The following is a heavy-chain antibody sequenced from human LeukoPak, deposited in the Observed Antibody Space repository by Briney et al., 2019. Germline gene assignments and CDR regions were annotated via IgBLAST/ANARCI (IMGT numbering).Heavy chain of an antibody. Sequence: PGGSLRLSCAASGFIFNTFWMNWVRLIPGKGLEWVAKINQDGSDMYYVDSVKGRFFVSRDNARNLVYLQMNSLRVDDTAVYYCARDFPGIGRGTFDFWGQGTIIIVSS. J-gene: IGHJ3*01. CDR1: GFIFNTFW. D-gene: IGHD3-10*01. V-gene: IGHV3-7*03. CDR3: ARDFPGIGRGTFDF. CDR2: INQDGSDM.